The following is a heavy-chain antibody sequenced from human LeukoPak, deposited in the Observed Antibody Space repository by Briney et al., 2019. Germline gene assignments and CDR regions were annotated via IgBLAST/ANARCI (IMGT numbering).Heavy chain of an antibody. CDR3: ASQEVLYRFAY. V-gene: IGHV5-51*01. Sequence: GESLKISCKGSGESFTSYWIGWVPQMRGKVLEWMGIIYPGDSDTAYSPSFQGPVTISADTSISTAYLQWSSLNAPDTAMYYCASQEVLYRFAYWGQGTLVTVSS. J-gene: IGHJ4*02. CDR1: GESFTSYW. CDR2: IYPGDSDT. D-gene: IGHD2-2*02.